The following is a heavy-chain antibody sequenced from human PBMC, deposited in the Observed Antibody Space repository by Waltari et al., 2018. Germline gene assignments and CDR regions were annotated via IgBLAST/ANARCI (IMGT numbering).Heavy chain of an antibody. CDR3: ASSRAARQVYYYYGMDV. D-gene: IGHD6-6*01. CDR1: GFTVSSNY. V-gene: IGHV3-53*01. CDR2: IYSGGST. Sequence: EVQLVESGGGLIQPGGSLRLSCAASGFTVSSNYMSWVRQAPGKGLEWVSVIYSGGSTYYADSVKGRFTISRDNSKNTLYLQMNSLRAEDTAVYYCASSRAARQVYYYYGMDVWGQGTTVTVSS. J-gene: IGHJ6*02.